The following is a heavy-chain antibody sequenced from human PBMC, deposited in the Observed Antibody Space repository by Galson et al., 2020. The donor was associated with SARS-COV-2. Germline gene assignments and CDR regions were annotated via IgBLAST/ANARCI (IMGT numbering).Heavy chain of an antibody. D-gene: IGHD2-2*01. CDR3: ARHLGYCRSTCCSSAGFDP. Sequence: GESLKISCKTSGYRFTAYWIAWVRQMPGKGREWMGVIYPSDSDTIYSPSFQGQVTISADSSISTAYLQWSSLKASDSAIYYCARHLGYCRSTCCSSAGFDPWGQGTLVTVSS. V-gene: IGHV5-51*01. J-gene: IGHJ5*02. CDR1: GYRFTAYW. CDR2: IYPSDSDT.